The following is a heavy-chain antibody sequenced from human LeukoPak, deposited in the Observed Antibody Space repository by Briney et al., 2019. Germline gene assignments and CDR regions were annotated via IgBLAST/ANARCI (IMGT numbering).Heavy chain of an antibody. Sequence: PGGSLRLSCAASGFTFSSYSMKWVRQAPGKGLEGVSSISSSSSYIYYADSVKGRFTISRDNAKNSLYLQMNSLRAEDTAVYYCATKPRRGRRTDYWGQGTLVTVSS. V-gene: IGHV3-21*01. CDR2: ISSSSSYI. CDR3: ATKPRRGRRTDY. D-gene: IGHD3-16*01. J-gene: IGHJ4*02. CDR1: GFTFSSYS.